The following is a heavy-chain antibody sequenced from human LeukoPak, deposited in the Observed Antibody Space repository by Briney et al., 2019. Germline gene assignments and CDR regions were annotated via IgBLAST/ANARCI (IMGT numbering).Heavy chain of an antibody. Sequence: PGGSLRLSCAASGFTFITYSMNWVRQSPGKGLECVSAINSGSSHVVYGDSVKGRFTISRDNAKNSLYLQMNSLRAEDTAVYYCARGLSTVNDAFDIWGQGTMVTASS. D-gene: IGHD2-2*01. CDR2: INSGSSHV. CDR3: ARGLSTVNDAFDI. J-gene: IGHJ3*02. CDR1: GFTFITYS. V-gene: IGHV3-21*01.